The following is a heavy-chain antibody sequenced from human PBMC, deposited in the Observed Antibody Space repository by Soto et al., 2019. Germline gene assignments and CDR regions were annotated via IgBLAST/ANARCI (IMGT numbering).Heavy chain of an antibody. J-gene: IGHJ4*02. CDR2: ISAYNGNT. V-gene: IGHV1-18*01. D-gene: IGHD3-22*01. CDR3: VILMYHYDSSGNKY. CDR1: GYTFTSYG. Sequence: ASVKVSCKASGYTFTSYGISWVRQAPGQGLEWMGWISAYNGNTNYAQKLQGRVTMTTDTSTSTAYMELRSLRSDDTAVYYCVILMYHYDSSGNKYRGQGTLVTVS.